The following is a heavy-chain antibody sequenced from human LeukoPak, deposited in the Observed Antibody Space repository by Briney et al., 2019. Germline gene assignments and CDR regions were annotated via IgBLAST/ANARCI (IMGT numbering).Heavy chain of an antibody. D-gene: IGHD2-15*01. J-gene: IGHJ4*02. Sequence: GGSLRLSCAASGFTFSNAWMSWVRQAPGKGLEWVGRIKSKTDGGTTDYAAPVKGRFTISRDDSKSTLYLQMNNLKTEDTAVYYCTTDRRVFRVAATDENDYWGQGTLVTVSS. V-gene: IGHV3-15*01. CDR2: IKSKTDGGTT. CDR1: GFTFSNAW. CDR3: TTDRRVFRVAATDENDY.